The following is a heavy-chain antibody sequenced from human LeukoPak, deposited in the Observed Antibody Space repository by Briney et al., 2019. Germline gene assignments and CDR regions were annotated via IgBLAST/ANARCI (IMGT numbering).Heavy chain of an antibody. D-gene: IGHD4-17*01. V-gene: IGHV3-23*01. J-gene: IGHJ6*02. CDR1: GFTFSSYA. CDR2: ISGSGGST. CDR3: AKGLENYGDYYYYYYGMDV. Sequence: GGSLRLSCAASGFTFSSYAMSWVRQAPGKGLEWVSAISGSGGSTYYADSVKGRFTISRDNSKNTLYLQMNSLRAEDTAVYYCAKGLENYGDYYYYYYGMDVWGQGTTVTVSS.